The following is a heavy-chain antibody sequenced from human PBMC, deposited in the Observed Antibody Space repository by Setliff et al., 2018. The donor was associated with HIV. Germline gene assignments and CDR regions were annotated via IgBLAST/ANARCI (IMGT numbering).Heavy chain of an antibody. CDR3: ARRHYDFWSGYYNWFDP. D-gene: IGHD3-3*01. CDR2: IYHSGST. J-gene: IGHJ5*02. CDR1: GYSISSGYY. V-gene: IGHV4-38-2*01. Sequence: SETLSLTCAVSGYSISSGYYWGWIRQPPGKGLEWIGNIYHSGSTYYNPSLKSRVTISVDTSKNQFSLRLSSVTAADTAVYYCARRHYDFWSGYYNWFDPWGQGTLVTVSS.